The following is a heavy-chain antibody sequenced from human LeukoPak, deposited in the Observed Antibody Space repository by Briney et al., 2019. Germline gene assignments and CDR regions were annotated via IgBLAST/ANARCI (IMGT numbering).Heavy chain of an antibody. CDR1: GFTFSSYA. D-gene: IGHD2-15*01. CDR2: ISGSGGST. J-gene: IGHJ4*02. CDR3: AKDGTTHGRPSPDY. V-gene: IGHV3-23*01. Sequence: PGGSLRLSCAASGFTFSSYAMSWVRQAPGKGLEWVSAISGSGGSTYYADSAKGRFTISRDNSKNTLYLQMNSLRAEDTAVYYCAKDGTTHGRPSPDYWGQGTLVTVSS.